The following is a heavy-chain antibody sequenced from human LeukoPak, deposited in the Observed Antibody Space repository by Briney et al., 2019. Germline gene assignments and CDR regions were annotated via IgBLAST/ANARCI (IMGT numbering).Heavy chain of an antibody. CDR2: ISGSGGST. V-gene: IGHV3-23*01. CDR3: AKDKGADYSNYGPPTTLDY. J-gene: IGHJ4*02. Sequence: GGSLRLSCAASGFTFSSYAMSWVRQAPGKGLEWVSAISGSGGSTYYADSVKGRFTISRDNSKNTLYLQMNSLRAEDTAVYYCAKDKGADYSNYGPPTTLDYWGQGTLVTVSS. CDR1: GFTFSSYA. D-gene: IGHD4-11*01.